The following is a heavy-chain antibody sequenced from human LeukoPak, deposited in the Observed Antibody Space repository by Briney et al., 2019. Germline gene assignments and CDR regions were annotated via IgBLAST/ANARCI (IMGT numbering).Heavy chain of an antibody. D-gene: IGHD2-2*01. J-gene: IGHJ4*02. CDR2: ISVYNGNT. V-gene: IGHV1-18*01. Sequence: SVKVSCKASGYTFTPYGLTLVRQAPGQGLEWMGWISVYNGNTDYAQRLQGRVTMTTDTYTSTDYMDLRSLRSDDTAVYYCARDGTSTDDYWGQGTLVTVSS. CDR3: ARDGTSTDDY. CDR1: GYTFTPYG.